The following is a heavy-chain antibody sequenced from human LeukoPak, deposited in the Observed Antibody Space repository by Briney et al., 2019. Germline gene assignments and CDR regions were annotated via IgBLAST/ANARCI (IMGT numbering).Heavy chain of an antibody. CDR2: ISYDGSNK. CDR1: GFTFSSYG. Sequence: GRSLRLSCAASGFTFSSYGMHWVRQAPGKGLEWVAVISYDGSNKYYADSVKGRFTISRDNSKNTLYLQMNSLRAEDTAVYYCAKGWGYGPVDYWGQGTLVTVSS. V-gene: IGHV3-30*18. D-gene: IGHD5-18*01. CDR3: AKGWGYGPVDY. J-gene: IGHJ4*02.